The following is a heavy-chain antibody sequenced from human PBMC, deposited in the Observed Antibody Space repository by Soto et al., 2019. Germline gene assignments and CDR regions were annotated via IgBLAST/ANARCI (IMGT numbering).Heavy chain of an antibody. CDR2: ISSSGNTI. J-gene: IGHJ4*02. CDR1: GFTFSDYY. Sequence: QVQLVESGGGLVKTSGSLRIACAASGFTFSDYYMSWVRQAPGKGLEWVSYISSSGNTIYYADSVKGRFTISRDNAKNSVYLQMNSPTPEDTALDLCAKMSSENYYDPVFSWGQGTLVTVPS. D-gene: IGHD3-22*01. V-gene: IGHV3-11*01. CDR3: AKMSSENYYDPVFS.